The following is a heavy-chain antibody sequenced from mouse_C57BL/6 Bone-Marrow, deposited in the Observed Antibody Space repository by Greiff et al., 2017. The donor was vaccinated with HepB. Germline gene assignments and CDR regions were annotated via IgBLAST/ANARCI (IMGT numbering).Heavy chain of an antibody. Sequence: EVMLVESGGGLVKPGGSLKLSCAASGFTFSSYAMSWVRQTPEKRLEWVATISDGGSYTYYPDNVKGRFTISRDNAKNNLYLQMSHLKSEDTAMYYCARSSPGTWFAYWGQGTLVTVSA. V-gene: IGHV5-4*03. CDR1: GFTFSSYA. CDR3: ARSSPGTWFAY. D-gene: IGHD4-1*01. J-gene: IGHJ3*01. CDR2: ISDGGSYT.